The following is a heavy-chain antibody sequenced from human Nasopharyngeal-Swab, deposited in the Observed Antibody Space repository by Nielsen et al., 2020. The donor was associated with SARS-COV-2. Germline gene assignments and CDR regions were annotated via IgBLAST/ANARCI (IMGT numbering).Heavy chain of an antibody. D-gene: IGHD2-15*01. CDR1: IYTFTRYY. CDR3: ARGGDPRAVVAATDCFDP. CDR2: INPGGGSA. V-gene: IGHV1-46*01. J-gene: IGHJ5*02. Sequence: SVPVSCQASIYTFTRYYIHWVRQAPGQGLEWMGIINPGGGSARYSQNFQGRVTMTRDTSTSTVYMELNSLRSDDTAVYYCARGGDPRAVVAATDCFDPWGQGTLVTVSS.